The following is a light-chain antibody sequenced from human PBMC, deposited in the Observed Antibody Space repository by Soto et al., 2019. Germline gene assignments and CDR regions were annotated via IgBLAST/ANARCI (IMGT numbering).Light chain of an antibody. CDR3: QKHNSAPTT. Sequence: DIQMTQSPSSLSASIGDRVTITCRASQGISNYLAWYQQKPGKVPTLLIYAASTLLSGVPSRFSGSGSGTDFTHTISSLQPEDVATYYCQKHNSAPTTCGQGTNVEIK. CDR1: QGISNY. V-gene: IGKV1-27*01. CDR2: AAS. J-gene: IGKJ1*01.